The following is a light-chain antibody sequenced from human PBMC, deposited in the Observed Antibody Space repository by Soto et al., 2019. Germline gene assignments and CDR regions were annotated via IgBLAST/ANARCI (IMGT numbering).Light chain of an antibody. CDR2: SNN. V-gene: IGLV1-44*01. Sequence: QSVLTQPPSASGTPGQRVTISCSGSSSNIGSNTANWYQQLPGTAPKLLIYSNNQRPSGVPDRFSGSRSGTSASLAISGLQSEDEADYYCAAWDDRLNGVVFGGGTKLTVL. CDR1: SSNIGSNT. CDR3: AAWDDRLNGVV. J-gene: IGLJ2*01.